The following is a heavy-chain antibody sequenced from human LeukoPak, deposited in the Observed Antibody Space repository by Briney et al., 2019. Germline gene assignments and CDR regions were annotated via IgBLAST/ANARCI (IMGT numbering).Heavy chain of an antibody. V-gene: IGHV4-61*01. Sequence: SETLSLTCTVSGVSVSIGSHYWSWVRQPPGKGLEWIGYVSYSGSTNYNPSLESRVTISIDTSKNQFSLKLSSVAAADTAVFYCARSYYYFDLWGRGTLVTVSS. CDR2: VSYSGST. CDR1: GVSVSIGSHY. J-gene: IGHJ2*01. CDR3: ARSYYYFDL. D-gene: IGHD1-26*01.